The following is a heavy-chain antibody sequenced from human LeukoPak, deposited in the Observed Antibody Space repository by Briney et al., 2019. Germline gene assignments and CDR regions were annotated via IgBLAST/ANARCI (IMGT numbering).Heavy chain of an antibody. Sequence: GGSLRLSCAASGFTVSSNYMSWVRQAPGKGLEWVSVIYSGGSTYYADSVKGRFTISRDNSKNTLYLQMNSLRAEDTAVYYCATSYSQFGLIDYWGQGTLVTVSS. CDR2: IYSGGST. CDR3: ATSYSQFGLIDY. V-gene: IGHV3-66*02. CDR1: GFTVSSNY. D-gene: IGHD4-11*01. J-gene: IGHJ4*02.